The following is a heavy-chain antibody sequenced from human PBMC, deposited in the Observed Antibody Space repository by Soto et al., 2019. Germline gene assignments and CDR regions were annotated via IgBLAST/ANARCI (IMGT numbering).Heavy chain of an antibody. CDR1: GGSISSSSYY. CDR2: IYYSGST. CDR3: ARGIAMIDGWIDY. V-gene: IGHV4-39*01. J-gene: IGHJ4*02. Sequence: QLQLQESGPGLVKPSETLSLTCTVSGGSISSSSYYWGWIRQPPGKGLEWIGSIYYSGSTYYNPSTTGRVTRSVDTSKNQFSLKLSSVTAADTAVYYCARGIAMIDGWIDYWGQGPLVTVSS. D-gene: IGHD3-22*01.